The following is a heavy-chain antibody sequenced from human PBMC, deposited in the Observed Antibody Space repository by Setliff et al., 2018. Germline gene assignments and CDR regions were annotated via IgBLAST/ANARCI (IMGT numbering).Heavy chain of an antibody. CDR3: ARQGTAIRWFDP. CDR1: GDSVTSHY. D-gene: IGHD3-10*01. J-gene: IGHJ5*02. CDR2: MYYTGST. Sequence: PSETLSLTCSVSGDSVTSHYWSWVRQPPGKGLEWIGSMYYTGSTNYNPSLKSRVTISVDTSKKQFSLRLNSVTAADTAVYYCARQGTAIRWFDPWGQGTLVTVSS. V-gene: IGHV4-59*02.